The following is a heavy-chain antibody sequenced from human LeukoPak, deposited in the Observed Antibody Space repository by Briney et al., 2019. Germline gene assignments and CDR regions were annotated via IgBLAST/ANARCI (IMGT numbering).Heavy chain of an antibody. J-gene: IGHJ4*02. CDR1: GGTFSSYA. Sequence: ASVKVSCKASGGTFSSYAISWERQAPGQGLEWMGGIIPIFGTANYAQKFQGRVTITADKSTSTAYMELSSLRSEDTAVYYCARLKGYCSSTSCYEVFDYWGQGTLVTVSS. D-gene: IGHD2-2*01. CDR2: IIPIFGTA. V-gene: IGHV1-69*06. CDR3: ARLKGYCSSTSCYEVFDY.